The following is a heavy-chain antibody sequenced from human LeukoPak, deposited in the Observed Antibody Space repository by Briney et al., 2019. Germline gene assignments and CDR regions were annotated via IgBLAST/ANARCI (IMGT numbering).Heavy chain of an antibody. Sequence: SETLSLTCAVYGGSFSGYYWSWIRQPPGKGLEWIGEINHSGSTNYNPSPKSRVTISVDTSKNQFSLKLSSVTAADTAVYYCAREDFWTRYMDVWGKGATVTVSS. J-gene: IGHJ6*03. CDR1: GGSFSGYY. V-gene: IGHV4-34*01. CDR3: AREDFWTRYMDV. D-gene: IGHD3/OR15-3a*01. CDR2: INHSGST.